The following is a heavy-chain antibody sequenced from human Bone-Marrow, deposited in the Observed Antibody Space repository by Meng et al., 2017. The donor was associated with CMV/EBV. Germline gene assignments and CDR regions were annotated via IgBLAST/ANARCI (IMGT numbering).Heavy chain of an antibody. Sequence: SETLSLTCTVSGGSISSYYWSWIRQPPGKGLEWIGYIYYSGSTNYNPSLKSRVTISGDTSKNQFSLKLSSVTAADTAVYYCARGSGNYDPHYYNGMDVWGQGTTVTVSS. CDR1: GGSISSYY. J-gene: IGHJ6*02. V-gene: IGHV4-59*01. D-gene: IGHD1-7*01. CDR2: IYYSGST. CDR3: ARGSGNYDPHYYNGMDV.